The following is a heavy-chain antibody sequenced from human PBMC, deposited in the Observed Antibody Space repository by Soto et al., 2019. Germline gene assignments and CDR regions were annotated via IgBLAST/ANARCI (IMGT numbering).Heavy chain of an antibody. J-gene: IGHJ4*02. CDR3: ARTRATPASRNLDY. Sequence: QVQLQQWGAGLLKPSETLSLTCAVYGGSFSGYYWSWVHQSPGKGLEWIGEINPTGGTNYNPSLKSRVTISVDTSKDQFSLQLSSVTAADTAVYYCARTRATPASRNLDYWGQGTLVTVSS. CDR1: GGSFSGYY. D-gene: IGHD1-1*01. V-gene: IGHV4-34*01. CDR2: INPTGGT.